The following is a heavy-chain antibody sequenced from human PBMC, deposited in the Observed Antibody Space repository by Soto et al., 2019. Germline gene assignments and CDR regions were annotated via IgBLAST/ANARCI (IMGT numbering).Heavy chain of an antibody. V-gene: IGHV3-66*01. CDR2: IYSGGST. CDR1: GFTVSSNY. J-gene: IGHJ6*02. D-gene: IGHD4-17*01. Sequence: GGSLRLSCAASGFTVSSNYMSWVRQAPGKGLEWVSVIYSGGSTYYADSVKGRFTISRDNSKNTLYLQMNSLRAEDTAVYYCAGSTVTIDMDVWGQGTTVTVSS. CDR3: AGSTVTIDMDV.